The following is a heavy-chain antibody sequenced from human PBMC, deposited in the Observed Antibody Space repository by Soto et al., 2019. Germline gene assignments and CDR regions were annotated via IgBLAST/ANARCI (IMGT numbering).Heavy chain of an antibody. CDR1: GGSISSSSYY. D-gene: IGHD6-13*01. J-gene: IGHJ4*02. Sequence: QLQLQESGPGLVKPSETLSLTCTVSGGSISSSSYYWGWIRQPPGKGLEWIGSIYYSGSTYYNPSLKSRVTISVDTSKNQFSLKLSSVTAADTAVYYCARHELALRRVYFDYWGQGTLVTVSS. CDR3: ARHELALRRVYFDY. V-gene: IGHV4-39*01. CDR2: IYYSGST.